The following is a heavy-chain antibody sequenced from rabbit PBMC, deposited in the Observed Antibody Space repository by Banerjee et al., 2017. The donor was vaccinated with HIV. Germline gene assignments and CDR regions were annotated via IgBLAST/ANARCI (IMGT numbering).Heavy chain of an antibody. D-gene: IGHD7-1*01. Sequence: QEQLEESGGDLVKPEGSLTLTCTASGFSFNSSYWICWVRQAPGKGLEWIGCIYAGSGGTTYYASWAKGRFTISNTPSTTVTLQMTNLTGADTATYFCARAYPSTGAYDLWGPGTLVPS. CDR2: IYAGSGGTT. J-gene: IGHJ4*01. V-gene: IGHV1S45*01. CDR1: GFSFNSSYW. CDR3: ARAYPSTGAYDL.